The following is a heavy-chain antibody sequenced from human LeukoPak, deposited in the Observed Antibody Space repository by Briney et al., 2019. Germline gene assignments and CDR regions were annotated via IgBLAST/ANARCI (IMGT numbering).Heavy chain of an antibody. CDR2: TYYRYKWYN. CDR1: GDSVSSNSAA. V-gene: IGHV6-1*01. Sequence: SQTLSLTCAISGDSVSSNSAAWNWIRQSPSRGLEWLGRTYYRYKWYNDYAVSVKSRISINPDTSKNQFSLQLNSVTPEDTAVYYCVRDAGPGYYGMDVWGQGTTVTVSS. CDR3: VRDAGPGYYGMDV. J-gene: IGHJ6*02.